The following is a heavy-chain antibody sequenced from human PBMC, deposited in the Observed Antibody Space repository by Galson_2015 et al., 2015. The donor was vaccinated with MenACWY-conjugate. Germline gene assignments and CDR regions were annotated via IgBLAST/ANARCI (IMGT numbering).Heavy chain of an antibody. J-gene: IGHJ4*02. CDR2: IYFGGRT. V-gene: IGHV4-59*12. Sequence: ATLSLTCAVSGGSMSNYWSWIRLAPGKRLEWIGYIYFGGRTTYNPSLKSRVTISVDTSKNQVSLRVTSVTAADTALYYCGTSGWNRINYLGQETLVTVSS. CDR3: GTSGWNRINY. D-gene: IGHD6-25*01. CDR1: GGSMSNY.